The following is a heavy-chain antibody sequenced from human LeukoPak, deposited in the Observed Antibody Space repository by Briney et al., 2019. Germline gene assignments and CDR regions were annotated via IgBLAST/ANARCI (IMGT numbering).Heavy chain of an antibody. CDR2: IIPIFGTA. CDR1: GGTFSSYA. V-gene: IGHV1-69*13. CDR3: ARVGATMTSFNGWFDS. Sequence: SVKVSCKASGGTFSSYAISWVRQAPGQGLEWMGGIIPIFGTANYAQKFQGRVTITADESTSTAYMELSSLRSEDTAVYYCARVGATMTSFNGWFDSWGQGNLVTVSS. D-gene: IGHD4-17*01. J-gene: IGHJ5*01.